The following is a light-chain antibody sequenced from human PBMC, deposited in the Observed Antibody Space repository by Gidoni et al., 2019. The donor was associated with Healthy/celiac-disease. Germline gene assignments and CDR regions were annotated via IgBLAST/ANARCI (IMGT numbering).Light chain of an antibody. CDR3: SSYTSSSTLV. J-gene: IGLJ2*01. CDR2: EVS. Sequence: QSALPQPASVSGSTGQSITISCTGTSSDVGGYNYVSWYQQHPGKAPKLMIYEVSNRPSGVSNRFSGSKSGNTASLTISGLQAEDEADYYCSSYTSSSTLVFGGGTKLTGL. V-gene: IGLV2-14*01. CDR1: SSDVGGYNY.